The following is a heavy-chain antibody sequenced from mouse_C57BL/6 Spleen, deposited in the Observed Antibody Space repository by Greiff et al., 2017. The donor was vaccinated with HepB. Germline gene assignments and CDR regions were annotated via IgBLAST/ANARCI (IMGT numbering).Heavy chain of an antibody. CDR1: GYTFTSYW. Sequence: VKLQQPGAELVKPGASVKLSCKASGYTFTSYWMHWVKQRPGQGLEWIGMIHPNSGSTNYNEKFKSKATLTVDKSSSTAYMQLSSLTSEDSAVYYCARNYDYDPFFAYWGQGTLVTVSA. V-gene: IGHV1-64*01. CDR2: IHPNSGST. J-gene: IGHJ3*01. D-gene: IGHD2-4*01. CDR3: ARNYDYDPFFAY.